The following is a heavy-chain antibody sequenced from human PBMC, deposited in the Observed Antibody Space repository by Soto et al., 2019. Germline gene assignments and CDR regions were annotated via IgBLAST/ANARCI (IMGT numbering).Heavy chain of an antibody. CDR3: ARETYGYLDY. Sequence: QVQLVESGGGVVQPGRSLRLSCAASEFAFSTQAMHWVRQAPGKGLDWVAVVSYDGNSQYYVDSVKGRFTISRDNSKSTLYLQMNSLRAEDTAVYYCARETYGYLDYWGQGSLVTVSS. V-gene: IGHV3-30-3*01. CDR2: VSYDGNSQ. CDR1: EFAFSTQA. D-gene: IGHD4-17*01. J-gene: IGHJ4*02.